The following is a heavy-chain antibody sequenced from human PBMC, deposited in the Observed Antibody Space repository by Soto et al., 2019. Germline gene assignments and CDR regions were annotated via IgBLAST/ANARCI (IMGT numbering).Heavy chain of an antibody. Sequence: QVQLQESGPGLVKPSQTLFLTCTVSGGSISSGTYYWSWIRQHPGKGLEWIGYISHSGSTYYNPSPASRISIAVDTSKNQFSLRLSSVTAADTAVYYCARDRNCFHRSGPDYWGQGTLVTVSS. D-gene: IGHD3-3*01. CDR3: ARDRNCFHRSGPDY. CDR1: GGSISSGTYY. CDR2: ISHSGST. J-gene: IGHJ4*02. V-gene: IGHV4-31*03.